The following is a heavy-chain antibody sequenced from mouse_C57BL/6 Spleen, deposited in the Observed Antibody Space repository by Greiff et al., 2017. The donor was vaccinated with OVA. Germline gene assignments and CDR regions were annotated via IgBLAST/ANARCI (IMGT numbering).Heavy chain of an antibody. J-gene: IGHJ1*03. CDR3: ARSPYDYVSYWYFDV. V-gene: IGHV5-9*01. CDR2: ISGGGGNT. D-gene: IGHD2-4*01. CDR1: GFTFSSYT. Sequence: EVNVVESGGGLVKPGGSLKLSCAASGFTFSSYTMSWVRQTPEKRLEWVATISGGGGNTYYPDSVKGRFTISRDNAKNTLYLQMSSLRSEDTALYYCARSPYDYVSYWYFDVWGTGTTVTVSS.